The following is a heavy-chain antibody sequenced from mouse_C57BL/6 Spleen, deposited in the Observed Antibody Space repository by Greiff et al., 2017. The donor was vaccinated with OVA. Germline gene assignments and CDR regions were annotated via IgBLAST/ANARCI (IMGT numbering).Heavy chain of an antibody. CDR2: IDPNSGGT. CDR1: GYTFTSYW. Sequence: QVQLKASGAELVKPGASVKLSCKASGYTFTSYWMHWVKQRPGRGLEWIGRIDPNSGGTKYNEKFKSKATLTVDKPSSTAYMQLSSLTSEDSAVYYCARGKDNYGSSSAWFAYWGQGTLVTVSA. D-gene: IGHD1-1*01. V-gene: IGHV1-72*01. J-gene: IGHJ3*01. CDR3: ARGKDNYGSSSAWFAY.